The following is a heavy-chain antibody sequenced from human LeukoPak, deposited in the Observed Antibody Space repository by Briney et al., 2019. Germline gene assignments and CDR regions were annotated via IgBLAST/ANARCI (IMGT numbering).Heavy chain of an antibody. CDR2: IFYGGSS. J-gene: IGHJ2*01. Sequence: SETLSLTCTVSGDSMYNSDYYWGWIRRPPGKGLERIGSIFYGGSSYYNPSLESRVTISIVPSKSQFSLNLRFVTAADTAVYYCAATQPRSIWYFDLWGRGTLVTVSS. V-gene: IGHV4-39*07. CDR3: AATQPRSIWYFDL. D-gene: IGHD6-6*01. CDR1: GDSMYNSDYY.